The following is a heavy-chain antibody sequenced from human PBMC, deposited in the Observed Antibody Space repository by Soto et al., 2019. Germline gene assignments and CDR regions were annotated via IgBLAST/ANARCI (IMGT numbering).Heavy chain of an antibody. CDR2: TYYRSKWYN. CDR1: GDSVCLNSAA. J-gene: IGHJ4*02. V-gene: IGHV6-1*01. D-gene: IGHD6-13*01. CDR3: ASTFVIAAAGNREY. Sequence: SQTLSLTCAISGDSVCLNSAAWNWIRQSPSRGLEWLGRTYYRSKWYNDYAVSVKSRITINPDTSKNQFSLQLNSVTPEDTAVYYCASTFVIAAAGNREYWGQGTLVTVSS.